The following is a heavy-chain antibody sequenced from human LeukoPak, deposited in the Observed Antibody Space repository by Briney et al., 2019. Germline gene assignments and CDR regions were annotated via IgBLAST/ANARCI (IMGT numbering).Heavy chain of an antibody. D-gene: IGHD2-15*01. Sequence: SETLSLTCTVSGGSISSSPYYWGWIRQPPGKGLEWIGSIYYSGTTHYNPSLESRVTISVDTSKHQFSLKLASVTAADTAIYSCAKGAEGFRYYNCFAPWGQGTLVTVSS. CDR1: GGSISSSPYY. V-gene: IGHV4-39*07. CDR2: IYYSGTT. CDR3: AKGAEGFRYYNCFAP. J-gene: IGHJ5*02.